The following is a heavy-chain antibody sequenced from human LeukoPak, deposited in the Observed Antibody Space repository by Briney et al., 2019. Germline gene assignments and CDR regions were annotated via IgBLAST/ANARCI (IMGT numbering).Heavy chain of an antibody. CDR1: GGTFSSYA. D-gene: IGHD4-23*01. J-gene: IGHJ4*02. CDR2: IIPIFGTA. CDR3: AKNCDSGGNSGCD. Sequence: ASVKVSCKASGGTFSSYAISWVRQAPGQGLEWMGGIIPIFGTANYAQKFQGRVTITADESTSTAYMELSSLRSEDTAVYYCAKNCDSGGNSGCDWGQGTLVTVSS. V-gene: IGHV1-69*01.